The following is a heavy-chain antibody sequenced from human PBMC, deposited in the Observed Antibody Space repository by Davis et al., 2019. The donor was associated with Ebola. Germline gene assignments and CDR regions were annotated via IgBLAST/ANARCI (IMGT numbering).Heavy chain of an antibody. CDR2: IYYSGST. V-gene: IGHV4-59*08. CDR1: GGSISPYD. J-gene: IGHJ4*02. D-gene: IGHD4/OR15-4a*01. Sequence: MPSETLSLTCTVSGGSISPYDWSWIRQPPGKGLEWIGYIYYSGSTKYNLSLKGRVAISVDTSKNQFSLKLSSVTAADTAVYYCARSYGAAPFDYWGQGTLVTVSS. CDR3: ARSYGAAPFDY.